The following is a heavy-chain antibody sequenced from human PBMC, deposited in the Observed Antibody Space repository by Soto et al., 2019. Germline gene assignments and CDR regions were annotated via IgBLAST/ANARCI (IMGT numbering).Heavy chain of an antibody. V-gene: IGHV5-51*01. CDR2: IYPDDSNT. CDR3: ARHTGGSGGTSEIDY. CDR1: GYIRNTDW. J-gene: IGHJ4*02. Sequence: GESLKISCKASGYIRNTDWIGWVRQMPGKGLEWMGIIYPDDSNTMYSPSFQGQVTISADKSISTAYLQWSSLKPSDTAMYYCARHTGGSGGTSEIDYWGQGTLVTVSS. D-gene: IGHD3-16*01.